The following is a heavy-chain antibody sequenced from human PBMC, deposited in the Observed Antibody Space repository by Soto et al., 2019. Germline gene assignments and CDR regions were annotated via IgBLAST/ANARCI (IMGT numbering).Heavy chain of an antibody. CDR3: AGGQYDSSSYYDY. D-gene: IGHD3-22*01. J-gene: IGHJ4*02. Sequence: QVQLQESGPGLVKPSQTLSLTCTVSGGSISSGGYYWSWIRQHPGKGLEWIGYIYYSGSTYYNPSLKSRVTITVDTTNNQYSLKMSSVTTADTAVYYCAGGQYDSSSYYDYWGQGTLVTVSS. CDR2: IYYSGST. CDR1: GGSISSGGYY. V-gene: IGHV4-31*03.